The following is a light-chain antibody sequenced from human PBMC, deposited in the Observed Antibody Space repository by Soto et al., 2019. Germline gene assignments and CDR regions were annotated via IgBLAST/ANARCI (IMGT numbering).Light chain of an antibody. J-gene: IGKJ4*01. CDR1: QGISSF. Sequence: RQLTQSPSFLSASVGDRVTITCRASQGISSFLAWYQQKPGKAPNFLIYAASTLQSGVPSRFSGSGSGTEFTLTISSLQPEDFATYYCQQVKSYPLNFGGGTKVEIK. CDR2: AAS. V-gene: IGKV1-9*01. CDR3: QQVKSYPLN.